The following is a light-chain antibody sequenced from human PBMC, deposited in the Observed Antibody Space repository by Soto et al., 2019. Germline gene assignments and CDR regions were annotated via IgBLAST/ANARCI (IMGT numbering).Light chain of an antibody. CDR3: QQSYIPPVP. CDR2: GAS. Sequence: DNKMKHSPAAMSAYVGDRVTITCRASQGISRWLDWYQQKPGKAPKLLIYGASSVQSGVPSRFSGSGSGTDFTLTISRLQPEDFATYYCQQSYIPPVPFGHGTNADI. CDR1: QGISRW. V-gene: IGKV1-12*01. J-gene: IGKJ3*01.